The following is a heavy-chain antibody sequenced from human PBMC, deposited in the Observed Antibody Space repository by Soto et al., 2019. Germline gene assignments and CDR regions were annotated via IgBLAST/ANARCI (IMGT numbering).Heavy chain of an antibody. D-gene: IGHD3-10*01. CDR1: GCSISSYY. J-gene: IGHJ6*02. CDR2: IYYSGST. V-gene: IGHV4-59*06. CDR3: ARVFGFGGMDV. Sequence: SETLSLTCTFSGCSISSYYWSLIRQHPGKGLEWIGYIYYSGSTYYNPSLKSRVTISVDTSKNQFSLKLSSVTAADTAVYYCARVFGFGGMDVWGQGTTVTVSS.